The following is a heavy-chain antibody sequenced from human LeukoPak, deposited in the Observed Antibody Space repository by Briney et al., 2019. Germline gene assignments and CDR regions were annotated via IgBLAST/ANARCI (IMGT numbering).Heavy chain of an antibody. J-gene: IGHJ4*02. CDR1: GFTFSNYW. CDR2: IKQDGSQK. V-gene: IGHV3-7*01. Sequence: GGSLLLSCAASGFTFSNYWMSWVRQAPGKGLEWVANIKQDGSQKYYVDSVKGRFTISRDDAKNSLYLQMNSLRAEDTAVYYCARDRGRGYFDYWGQGTLVTVSS. D-gene: IGHD3-10*01. CDR3: ARDRGRGYFDY.